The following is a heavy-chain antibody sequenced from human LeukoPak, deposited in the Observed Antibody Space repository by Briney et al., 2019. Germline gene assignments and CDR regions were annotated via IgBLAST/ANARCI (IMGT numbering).Heavy chain of an antibody. D-gene: IGHD5-18*01. V-gene: IGHV4-38-2*02. CDR2: IYHSGST. CDR3: ASPAMAFIDQGRYNYYYYMDV. J-gene: IGHJ6*03. CDR1: GYSISSGYY. Sequence: SETLSLTCTVSGYSISSGYYWGWIRQPPGKGLEWIGSIYHSGSTYYNPSLKSRVTISVDTSKNQFSLKLGSVTAADTAVYYCASPAMAFIDQGRYNYYYYMDVWGKGTTVTVSS.